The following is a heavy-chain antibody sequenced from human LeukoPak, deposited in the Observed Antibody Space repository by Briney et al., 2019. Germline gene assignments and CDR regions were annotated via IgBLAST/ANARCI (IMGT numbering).Heavy chain of an antibody. J-gene: IGHJ4*02. Sequence: SVKVTCKASGGTFSSYAISWVRQAPGQGLEWMGGIIPIFGTANYAQKFQGRVTITADESTSTAYMELSSLRSEDTAVYYCARDFSGGGYDLGLGYWGQGTPVTVSS. D-gene: IGHD5-12*01. CDR2: IIPIFGTA. CDR1: GGTFSSYA. V-gene: IGHV1-69*13. CDR3: ARDFSGGGYDLGLGY.